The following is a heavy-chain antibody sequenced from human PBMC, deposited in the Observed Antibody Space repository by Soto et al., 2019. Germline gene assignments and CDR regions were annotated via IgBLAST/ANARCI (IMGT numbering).Heavy chain of an antibody. J-gene: IGHJ6*02. CDR3: AREGAYYYDSSGPQKNYYYYGMDV. Sequence: GASVKVSCKASGGTFSSYAISWVRQAPGQGLEWMGGIIPIFGTANYAQKFQGRVTITADESTSTAYMELSSLRSEDTAVYYCAREGAYYYDSSGPQKNYYYYGMDVWGRGTTVTVSS. V-gene: IGHV1-69*13. CDR1: GGTFSSYA. CDR2: IIPIFGTA. D-gene: IGHD3-22*01.